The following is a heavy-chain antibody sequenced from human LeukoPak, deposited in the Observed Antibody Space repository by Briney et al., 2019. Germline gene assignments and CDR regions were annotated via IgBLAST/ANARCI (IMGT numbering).Heavy chain of an antibody. J-gene: IGHJ4*02. CDR2: ISYDGSDK. CDR1: GFTFSSYA. CDR3: ARARPSKWIDY. V-gene: IGHV3-30*04. Sequence: GGSLRLSCAASGFTFSSYAMYWVRQAPGKGLEWVAVISYDGSDKFYADSVKGRFTISRDSSKNTLYLQMNSLRPEDTAVYYCARARPSKWIDYWGQGTLVTVSS. D-gene: IGHD5-12*01.